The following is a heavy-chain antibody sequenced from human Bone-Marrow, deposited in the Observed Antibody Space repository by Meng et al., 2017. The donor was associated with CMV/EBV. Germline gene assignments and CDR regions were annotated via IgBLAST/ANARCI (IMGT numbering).Heavy chain of an antibody. V-gene: IGHV1-2*02. Sequence: ASVKFSCKASGYTFTGYYIYWDRQAPGQGLEWMGWINPNSGGANCAQNFQGRVTMTRDTSISTAYMDLSRLRSDDTAVYYCARDNGPSGSYYENWFDPWGQGTLVTVSS. J-gene: IGHJ5*02. CDR3: ARDNGPSGSYYENWFDP. CDR2: INPNSGGA. D-gene: IGHD1-26*01. CDR1: GYTFTGYY.